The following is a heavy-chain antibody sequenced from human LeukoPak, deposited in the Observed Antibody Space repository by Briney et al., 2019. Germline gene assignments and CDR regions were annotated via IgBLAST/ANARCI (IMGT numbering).Heavy chain of an antibody. D-gene: IGHD2/OR15-2a*01. Sequence: PSETLSLTCTVSGGSISTYYWSWIRQPPGKGLEWIGYIYYSGSANYNPSLKSRVTISVDASKNQFSLSLTSVTAADTAVYYCTRENRPFCPFAFWGQGVLVTVSS. J-gene: IGHJ4*02. CDR1: GGSISTYY. V-gene: IGHV4-59*12. CDR3: TRENRPFCPFAF. CDR2: IYYSGSA.